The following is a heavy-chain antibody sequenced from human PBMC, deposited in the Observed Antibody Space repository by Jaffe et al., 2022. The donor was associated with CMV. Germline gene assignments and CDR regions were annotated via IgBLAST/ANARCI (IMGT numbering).Heavy chain of an antibody. Sequence: QVQLQESGPGLVKPSGTLSLTCAVSGGSISSSNWWSWVRQPPGKGLEWIGEIYHSGSTNYNPSLKSRVTISVDKSKNQFSLKLSSVTAADTAVYYCARGTTDGPPQPQSYYYYYMDVWGKGTTVTVSS. CDR3: ARGTTDGPPQPQSYYYYYMDV. CDR2: IYHSGST. J-gene: IGHJ6*03. V-gene: IGHV4-4*02. CDR1: GGSISSSNW. D-gene: IGHD1-26*01.